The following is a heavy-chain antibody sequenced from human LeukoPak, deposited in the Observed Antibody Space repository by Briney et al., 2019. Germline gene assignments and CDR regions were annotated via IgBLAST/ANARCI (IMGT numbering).Heavy chain of an antibody. CDR3: ARRIAAAGEFDC. CDR2: IYHSGST. J-gene: IGHJ4*02. Sequence: SGTLSLTCAVSGGSISSSNWWSWVRQPPGKGLEWIGEIYHSGSTNYNPSLKSRVTISVDKSKDQFSLKPSSVTAADTAVYYCARRIAAAGEFDCWGQGTLVTVSS. V-gene: IGHV4-4*02. D-gene: IGHD6-13*01. CDR1: GGSISSSNW.